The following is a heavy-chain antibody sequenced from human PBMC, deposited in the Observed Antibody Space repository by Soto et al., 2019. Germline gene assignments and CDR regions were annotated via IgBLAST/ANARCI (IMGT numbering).Heavy chain of an antibody. CDR3: AREVPSITMVRGGSDV. CDR2: TYYSGST. D-gene: IGHD3-10*01. CDR1: GGSISSSSYY. J-gene: IGHJ6*04. V-gene: IGHV4-39*02. Sequence: SETLSLTCTVSGGSISSSSYYWGWIRQPPGKGLEWIGSTYYSGSTYYNPSLKSRVTISVDTSKNQFSLKLSSVTAADTAVYYSAREVPSITMVRGGSDVWGKGTTVTVSS.